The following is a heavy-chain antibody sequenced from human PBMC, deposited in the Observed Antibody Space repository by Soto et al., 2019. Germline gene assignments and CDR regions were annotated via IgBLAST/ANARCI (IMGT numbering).Heavy chain of an antibody. CDR3: AKTAFGELDGTGFDY. V-gene: IGHV3-23*01. CDR1: GFTFSSYA. J-gene: IGHJ4*02. D-gene: IGHD3-10*01. CDR2: ISGSGGST. Sequence: GESLRLSCAASGFTFSSYAMSWVRQAPGKGLEWVSAISGSGGSTYYADSVKGRFTISRDNSKNTLYLQMNSLRAEDTAVYYCAKTAFGELDGTGFDYWGQGTLVTVSS.